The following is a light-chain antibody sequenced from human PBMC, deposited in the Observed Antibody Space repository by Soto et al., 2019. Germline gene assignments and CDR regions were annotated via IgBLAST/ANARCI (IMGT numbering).Light chain of an antibody. V-gene: IGKV3-20*01. CDR2: GAS. J-gene: IGKJ1*01. Sequence: EIVMTQSPATLSVSPGERATLSCRASQSIGSTLAWYQQKPGQTPRLLIYGASTRATGIPDRFSGSGSGTDFTLTISRLEPEDFAVYYCQQYGSSSWTFGQGTKVDIK. CDR3: QQYGSSSWT. CDR1: QSIGST.